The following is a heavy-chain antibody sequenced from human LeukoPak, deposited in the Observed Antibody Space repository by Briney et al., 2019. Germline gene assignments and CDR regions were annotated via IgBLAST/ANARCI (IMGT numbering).Heavy chain of an antibody. CDR2: ISGSGGST. CDR3: AKLTSIAAAGILDY. Sequence: PGGSLRLSCAASGFTFSSYAMSWVRQAPGKGLEWFSAISGSGGSTYYADSVKGRFTISRDNSKNTLYLQMNSLRAEDTAVYYRAKLTSIAAAGILDYWGQGTLVTVSS. D-gene: IGHD6-13*01. CDR1: GFTFSSYA. J-gene: IGHJ4*02. V-gene: IGHV3-23*01.